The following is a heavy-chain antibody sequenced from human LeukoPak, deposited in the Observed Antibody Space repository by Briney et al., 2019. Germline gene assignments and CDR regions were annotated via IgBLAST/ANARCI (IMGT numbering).Heavy chain of an antibody. CDR3: ARGAYTRRGYSGFCDY. D-gene: IGHD5-12*01. J-gene: IGHJ4*02. Sequence: GASVKVSCKTSGYSENFYGITWVRRAPGQGLEWMGIINPSGGSTSYAQKFQGRVTMTRDMSTSTVYMELSSLRSEDTAVYYCARGAYTRRGYSGFCDYWGQGTLVTVSS. CDR2: INPSGGST. V-gene: IGHV1-46*02. CDR1: GYSENFYG.